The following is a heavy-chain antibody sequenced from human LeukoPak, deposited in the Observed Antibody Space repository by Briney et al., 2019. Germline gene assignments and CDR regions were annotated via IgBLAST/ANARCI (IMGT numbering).Heavy chain of an antibody. CDR3: ARMVESTVTIAFENWFDP. CDR1: GGSISNYY. Sequence: SETLSLTCTVSGGSISNYYWNWIRQPPGQGLEWIGHIYYSGSTNYNPSLKSRATIPVDTSKNQFSLKLSSVTAADTAVYYCARMVESTVTIAFENWFDPWGQGTLVTVSS. V-gene: IGHV4-59*01. D-gene: IGHD4-11*01. J-gene: IGHJ5*02. CDR2: IYYSGST.